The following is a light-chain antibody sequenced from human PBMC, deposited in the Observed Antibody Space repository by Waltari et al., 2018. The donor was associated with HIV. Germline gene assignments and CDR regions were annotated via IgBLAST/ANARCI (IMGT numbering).Light chain of an antibody. CDR3: SSYTANETLV. CDR1: SRDIGLYNY. V-gene: IGLV2-14*03. Sequence: HSALTQPASVSGSPGQSISISCTGTSRDIGLYNYVSWYQQYPGKAPQVLIYGVNSRPLGMSFRSSGSNSGNTASLTISGLQAEDEADYYCSSYTANETLVFGGGTKLTVL. CDR2: GVN. J-gene: IGLJ2*01.